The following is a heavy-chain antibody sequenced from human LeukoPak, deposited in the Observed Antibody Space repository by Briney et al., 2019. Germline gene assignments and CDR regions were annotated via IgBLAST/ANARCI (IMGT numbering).Heavy chain of an antibody. D-gene: IGHD6-13*01. CDR2: ISSSSSYI. J-gene: IGHJ4*02. CDR1: GFTFSSYS. V-gene: IGHV3-21*01. CDR3: ASQMAAAGEFDY. Sequence: SGGSLRLSCAASGFTFSSYSMNWVRQAPGKGLEWVSSISSSSSYIYYADSVKGRFTISRDNAKNSLYLQMNSLRAEDTAVYYCASQMAAAGEFDYWGQGTLVTVSS.